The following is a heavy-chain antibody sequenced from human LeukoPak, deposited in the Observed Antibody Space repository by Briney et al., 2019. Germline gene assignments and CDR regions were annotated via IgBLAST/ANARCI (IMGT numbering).Heavy chain of an antibody. J-gene: IGHJ4*02. CDR2: INHSGST. CDR3: AGYDSSGYYYFY. CDR1: GGSFSGCY. Sequence: SSETLSLTCAVYGGSFSGCYWSWIRQPPGKGLEWIGEINHSGSTNYNPSLKSRVTISVDTSKNQFSLKLSSVTAADTAVYYCAGYDSSGYYYFYWGQGTLVTVSS. V-gene: IGHV4-34*01. D-gene: IGHD3-22*01.